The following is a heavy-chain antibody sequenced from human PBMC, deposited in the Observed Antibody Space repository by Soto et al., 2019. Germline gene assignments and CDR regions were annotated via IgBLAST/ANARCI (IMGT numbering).Heavy chain of an antibody. CDR2: IYYSGST. V-gene: IGHV4-59*05. CDR1: GGSISNYY. J-gene: IGHJ6*03. Sequence: SETLSLTCSVSGGSISNYYWSWIRQPPGKGLEWIGSIYYSGSTYYNPSLKSRVTISVDTSKNQFSLKLSSVTAADTAVYYCARQGDYFVSGILPRYYYMDVWGKGTTVTVSS. D-gene: IGHD3-10*01. CDR3: ARQGDYFVSGILPRYYYMDV.